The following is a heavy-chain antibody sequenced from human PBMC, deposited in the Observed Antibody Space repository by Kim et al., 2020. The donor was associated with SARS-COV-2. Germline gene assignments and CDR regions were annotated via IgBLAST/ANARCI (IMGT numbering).Heavy chain of an antibody. CDR3: ARSPYSGFMKYFQH. CDR2: INTNTGNP. D-gene: IGHD5-12*01. J-gene: IGHJ1*01. Sequence: ASVKVSCKASGYTFTSYAMNWVRQAPGQGLEWMGWINTNTGNPTYAQGFTGRFVFSLDTSVSTAYLQISSLKAEDTAVYYCARSPYSGFMKYFQHWSQGTLVTVST. CDR1: GYTFTSYA. V-gene: IGHV7-4-1*02.